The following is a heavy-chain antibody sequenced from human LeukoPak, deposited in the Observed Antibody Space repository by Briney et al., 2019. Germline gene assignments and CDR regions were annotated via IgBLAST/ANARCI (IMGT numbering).Heavy chain of an antibody. J-gene: IGHJ4*02. Sequence: SETLSLTCTVSGGSISSGDYYWSWIRQPPGKGLEWIGYIYYSGSTYYNPSLKSRVSISVDTSKNQFSLKLSSVTAADTAVYYCATSPYYYGSGSYYKGSYWGQGTLDTVSS. CDR1: GGSISSGDYY. CDR2: IYYSGST. D-gene: IGHD3-10*01. CDR3: ATSPYYYGSGSYYKGSY. V-gene: IGHV4-30-4*01.